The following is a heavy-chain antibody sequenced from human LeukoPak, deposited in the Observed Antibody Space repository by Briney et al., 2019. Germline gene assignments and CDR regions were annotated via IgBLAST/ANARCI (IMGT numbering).Heavy chain of an antibody. Sequence: PGGSLRLSCAASGFTFSFDEMSWVRRAPGKGLERVSTISSSGSSVYYADSLKGRFTICRDAAKNSLYLVMNSLRAEATAVYYCARKRYSSDSSGYYDWFDPWGQGTLVSVSS. CDR3: ARKRYSSDSSGYYDWFDP. D-gene: IGHD3-22*01. CDR1: GFTFSFDE. J-gene: IGHJ5*02. V-gene: IGHV3-48*03. CDR2: ISSSGSSV.